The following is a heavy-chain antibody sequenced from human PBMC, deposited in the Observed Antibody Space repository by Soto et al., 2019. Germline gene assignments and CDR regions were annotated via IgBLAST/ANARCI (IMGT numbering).Heavy chain of an antibody. CDR2: IKQDGSEK. V-gene: IGHV3-7*01. CDR1: GFTFSSYW. D-gene: IGHD4-17*01. J-gene: IGHJ4*02. CDR3: ARDLAGDYYFDY. Sequence: PGGSLRLSCTASGFTFSSYWMSWVRQAPGKGLEWVANIKQDGSEKYYVDSVKGRFTISRDNAKNSLYLQMNSLRAEDTAVCYCARDLAGDYYFDYWGQGTLVTVSS.